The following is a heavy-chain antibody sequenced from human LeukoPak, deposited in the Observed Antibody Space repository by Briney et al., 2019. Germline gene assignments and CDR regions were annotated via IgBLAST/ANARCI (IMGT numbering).Heavy chain of an antibody. CDR1: GFTFSSYA. J-gene: IGHJ3*02. CDR3: AKWYDRPMGANAFDI. V-gene: IGHV3-23*01. CDR2: ISGSGGST. Sequence: GGSLGLSCAASGFTFSSYAMSWVRQAPGKGLEWVSAISGSGGSTYYADSVKGRFTISRDNSKNTLYLQMNSLRAEDTAVYYCAKWYDRPMGANAFDIWGQGTMVTVSS. D-gene: IGHD1-26*01.